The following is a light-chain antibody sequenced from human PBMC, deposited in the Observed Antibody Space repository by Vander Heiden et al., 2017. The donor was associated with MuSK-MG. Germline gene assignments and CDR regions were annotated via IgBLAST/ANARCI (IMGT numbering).Light chain of an antibody. V-gene: IGKV4-1*01. CDR3: QQDESHLPTT. J-gene: IGKJ2*01. Sequence: RESGVPDRFTGSGSETDFTLTISSLQAEDVAVYYCQQDESHLPTTFGQGTKLDIK.